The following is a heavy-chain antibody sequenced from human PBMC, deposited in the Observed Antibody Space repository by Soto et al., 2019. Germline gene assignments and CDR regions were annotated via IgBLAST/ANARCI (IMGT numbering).Heavy chain of an antibody. CDR2: ISGYNGDT. Sequence: GASVKVSCTASGYTFTRYGVSWVRQAPGQGLEWMGWISGYNGDTNYAQKFQGRVTMTVDTSTTTAFMELTSLTSDDRAVYYCAKNGQPPYYYYGMDVWGQGTTVTVSS. D-gene: IGHD2-8*01. V-gene: IGHV1-18*01. CDR1: GYTFTRYG. J-gene: IGHJ6*02. CDR3: AKNGQPPYYYYGMDV.